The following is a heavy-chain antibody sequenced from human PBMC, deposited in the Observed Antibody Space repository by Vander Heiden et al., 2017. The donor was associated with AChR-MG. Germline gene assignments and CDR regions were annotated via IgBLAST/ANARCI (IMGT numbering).Heavy chain of an antibody. CDR1: GFTFSNFW. CDR2: VNTGGSTT. Sequence: EVQLVESGGGLVQPGGSLRLSCAASGFTFSNFWIHWVRQAPGKGLVWVAFVNTGGSTTSYADSVRGRFTISRDNAKNTLYLQMNSLSAEDTAVYYCARGGDGAIDYWGQGALVTVSS. CDR3: ARGGDGAIDY. J-gene: IGHJ4*02. V-gene: IGHV3-74*01. D-gene: IGHD3-10*01.